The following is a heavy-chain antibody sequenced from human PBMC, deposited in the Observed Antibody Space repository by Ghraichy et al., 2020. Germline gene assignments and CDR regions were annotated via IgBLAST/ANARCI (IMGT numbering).Heavy chain of an antibody. CDR2: IYYTGTT. CDR3: ARWGRGYSLYYYGLDV. D-gene: IGHD5-18*01. CDR1: GGSIRSHF. V-gene: IGHV4-59*08. J-gene: IGHJ6*02. Sequence: SETLSLTCTVSGGSIRSHFWSWIRQTPGKGLEWIGYIYYTGTTNYSPSLGGRATISLDTSKNQFSLRLTSVTAADTAVYYCARWGRGYSLYYYGLDVWGPGTTVFVSS.